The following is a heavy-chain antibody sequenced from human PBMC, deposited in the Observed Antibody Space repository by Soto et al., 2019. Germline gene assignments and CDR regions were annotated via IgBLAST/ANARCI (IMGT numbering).Heavy chain of an antibody. J-gene: IGHJ1*01. D-gene: IGHD3-22*01. V-gene: IGHV3-30-3*01. CDR1: GFTFSSYA. Sequence: QVQLVESGGGVVQPGRSLRLSCAASGFTFSSYAMHVVRQAPGKGLAWVAVISYDGSNKYYADSVKGRLTISRDNSKNTLFLQMNSLRAEDTAVYYCARDTHYYYDSSGYFGYWGQGTLVTVSS. CDR3: ARDTHYYYDSSGYFGY. CDR2: ISYDGSNK.